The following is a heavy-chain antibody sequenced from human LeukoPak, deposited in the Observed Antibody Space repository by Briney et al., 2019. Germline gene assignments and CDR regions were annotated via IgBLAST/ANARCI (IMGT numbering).Heavy chain of an antibody. CDR2: IYSEGST. J-gene: IGHJ6*02. Sequence: PGGSLRLSCAASGFTVSDNYISWVRQAPGKGLQWVAIIYSEGSTFYADPLEGRFTLSRDTSKNTLSLQMDSLRVEDTAVYYCAKIRVSRYPHNGVDVWGQGATVIVAS. CDR1: GFTVSDNY. D-gene: IGHD3-16*02. CDR3: AKIRVSRYPHNGVDV. V-gene: IGHV3-66*01.